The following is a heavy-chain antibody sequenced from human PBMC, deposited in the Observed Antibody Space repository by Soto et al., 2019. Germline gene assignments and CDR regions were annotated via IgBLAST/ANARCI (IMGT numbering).Heavy chain of an antibody. CDR3: ARGARNPYYYDSSGLYYFDY. D-gene: IGHD3-22*01. CDR1: GYTFTSYY. V-gene: IGHV1-46*01. Sequence: QVQLVQSGAEVKKPGASVKVSCKASGYTFTSYYMHWVRQAPGQGLEWMGVINPIGGSATYAQKFQGRVTMTRDTSTSTVYMELSSLRSEDTAAYYCARGARNPYYYDSSGLYYFDYWGQGTLVTVSS. J-gene: IGHJ4*02. CDR2: INPIGGSA.